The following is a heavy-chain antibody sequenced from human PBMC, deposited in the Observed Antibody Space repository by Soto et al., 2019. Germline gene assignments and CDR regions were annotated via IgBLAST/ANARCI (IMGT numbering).Heavy chain of an antibody. V-gene: IGHV3-33*01. Sequence: QVQLVECGGGVVQPGRSLRLSCAASGFTFRSYGMHWVRQAPGKGLEWVAGIWYDGGNKHYADSVKGRFTISRDNSKNTLYLQMNSLRAEDTAVYYCARVTYSSSAAPFHYYGMDVWGQGTTVTVSS. D-gene: IGHD6-6*01. CDR2: IWYDGGNK. J-gene: IGHJ6*02. CDR1: GFTFRSYG. CDR3: ARVTYSSSAAPFHYYGMDV.